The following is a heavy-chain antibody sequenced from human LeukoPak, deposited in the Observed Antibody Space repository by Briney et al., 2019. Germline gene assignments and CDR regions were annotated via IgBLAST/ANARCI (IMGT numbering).Heavy chain of an antibody. CDR1: GFTVSDIY. Sequence: GGSLRLSCAASGFTVSDIYMTWVRQAPGKGLEWVAVIYSGDYPNAYAADSVKGRFTISRDISKNTLNLQMNSLKGEDTAVYYCAKSQAGPLNYYFANWGPGTLVSVSS. V-gene: IGHV3-66*01. J-gene: IGHJ4*02. D-gene: IGHD6-19*01. CDR3: AKSQAGPLNYYFAN. CDR2: IYSGDYPNA.